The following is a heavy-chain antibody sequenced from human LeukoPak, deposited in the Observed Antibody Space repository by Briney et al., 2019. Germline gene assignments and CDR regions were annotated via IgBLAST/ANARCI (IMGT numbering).Heavy chain of an antibody. V-gene: IGHV4-59*01. D-gene: IGHD4-11*01. CDR3: ARHLPGYSNTWPGP. CDR2: MSYSGST. J-gene: IGHJ5*02. Sequence: SETLSLTCTVSGGSISSYYWSWIRQPPGKGLEWIGYMSYSGSTNYNPSLKSRVTMSINTSKNQFSLRLSSVTAADTAVYYCARHLPGYSNTWPGPWGQGNLVTVSS. CDR1: GGSISSYY.